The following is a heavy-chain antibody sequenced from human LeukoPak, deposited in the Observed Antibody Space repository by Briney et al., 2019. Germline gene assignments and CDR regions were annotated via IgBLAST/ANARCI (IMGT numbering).Heavy chain of an antibody. V-gene: IGHV1-18*01. J-gene: IGHJ6*03. D-gene: IGHD3-9*01. Sequence: ASVKVSCKASGYTFTNYGISWVRQAPGQGLEWMGWISAYNGNTNYAQKLQGRVTMTTDTSTSTAYMELRSLRSDDTAVYYCARDGLRYFDWLHDYYYYYMDVWGKGATVTVSS. CDR3: ARDGLRYFDWLHDYYYYYMDV. CDR1: GYTFTNYG. CDR2: ISAYNGNT.